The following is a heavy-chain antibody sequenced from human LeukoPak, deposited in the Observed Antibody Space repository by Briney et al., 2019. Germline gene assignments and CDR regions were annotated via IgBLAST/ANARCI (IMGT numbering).Heavy chain of an antibody. CDR3: AKAGGYSYGRYFDY. D-gene: IGHD5-18*01. CDR1: GFTFSSYA. V-gene: IGHV3-23*01. CDR2: ISGSGGST. J-gene: IGHJ4*02. Sequence: PGGSLRLSCAASGFTFSSYAMSWVRQAPGKGLEWVSAISGSGGSTYYADSVKGRFTTSRDNSKSTLYLQMNSLRAEDTAVYYCAKAGGYSYGRYFDYWGQGTLVTVSS.